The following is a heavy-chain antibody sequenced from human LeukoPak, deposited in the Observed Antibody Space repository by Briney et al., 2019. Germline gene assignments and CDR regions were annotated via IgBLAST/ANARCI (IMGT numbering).Heavy chain of an antibody. D-gene: IGHD1-14*01. J-gene: IGHJ4*02. Sequence: GGSLRLSCAASGFTFSNYGMHWVRQAPDKGLEWVAFIRYDGSNKYYADSVKGRFSISRDNSKNTLYLQLNSLKTEDTAVYYCTTEIDWGQGTLVTVSS. CDR2: IRYDGSNK. V-gene: IGHV3-30*02. CDR3: TTEID. CDR1: GFTFSNYG.